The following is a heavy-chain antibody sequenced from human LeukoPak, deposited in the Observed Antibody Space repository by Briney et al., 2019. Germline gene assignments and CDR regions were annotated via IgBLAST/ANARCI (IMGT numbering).Heavy chain of an antibody. D-gene: IGHD6-13*01. Sequence: PGGSLRLSCAASGFTLSTYTIHWVRQAPGKGLEWVAVIWYDGSNKYYADSVKGRFTISRDNSKNTLYLQMNSLRAEDTAVYYCARDRIAAAGTGDWRAWMGNYYYYYGMDVWGQGTTVTVSS. CDR3: ARDRIAAAGTGDWRAWMGNYYYYYGMDV. CDR2: IWYDGSNK. J-gene: IGHJ6*02. V-gene: IGHV3-33*08. CDR1: GFTLSTYT.